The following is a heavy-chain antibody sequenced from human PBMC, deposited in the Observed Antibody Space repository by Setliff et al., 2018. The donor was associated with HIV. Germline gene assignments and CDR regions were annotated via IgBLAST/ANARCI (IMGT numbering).Heavy chain of an antibody. CDR3: TRKLAPGHGMDV. V-gene: IGHV3-33*03. Sequence: LRLSCAASGFTFSAHGMHWVRQAPGKGLEWVAFINYDESSEYYVDSVKGRVTISRDNAKNSLYLQMDSLRVEDTTVYYCTRKLAPGHGMDVWGQGTTVTVSS. D-gene: IGHD3-3*02. CDR1: GFTFSAHG. CDR2: INYDESSE. J-gene: IGHJ6*02.